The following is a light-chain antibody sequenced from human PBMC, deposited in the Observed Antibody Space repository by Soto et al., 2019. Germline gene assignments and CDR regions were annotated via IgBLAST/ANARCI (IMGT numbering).Light chain of an antibody. CDR2: KAS. V-gene: IGKV1-5*03. CDR1: QSISSW. J-gene: IGKJ1*01. Sequence: DIQMTQSPSTLSASVGDRVTITCRASQSISSWLAWYQQKPGKAPKLLIYKASSLESGVPSRFSGSGSGTEFTLTISSLQPDDFATYYCQQYNSLTWTFGQGNKVEIK. CDR3: QQYNSLTWT.